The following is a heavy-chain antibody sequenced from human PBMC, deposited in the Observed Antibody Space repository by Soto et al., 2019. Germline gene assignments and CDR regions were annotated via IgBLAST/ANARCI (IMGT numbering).Heavy chain of an antibody. CDR2: ISDSSSTI. CDR1: GFTFSRDS. J-gene: IGHJ4*02. Sequence: HPGGSLRLACAASGFTFSRDSMNWVRQAPGKGLEWVSYISDSSSTIHYADSVKGRFTISRDNAKNSLYLQMNSLRAEDTAVYYCARDDYPHYDDTSGYHFDYWGQGA. V-gene: IGHV3-48*01. CDR3: ARDDYPHYDDTSGYHFDY. D-gene: IGHD3-22*01.